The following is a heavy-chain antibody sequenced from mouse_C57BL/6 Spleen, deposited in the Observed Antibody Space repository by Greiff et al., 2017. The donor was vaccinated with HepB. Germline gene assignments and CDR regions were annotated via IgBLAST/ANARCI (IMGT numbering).Heavy chain of an antibody. J-gene: IGHJ4*01. V-gene: IGHV14-2*01. D-gene: IGHD2-4*01. Sequence: EVKLVESGAELVKPGASVKLSCTASGFNIKDYYMHWVKQRTEQGLEWIGRIDPEDGETKYAPKFPGKATITADTSSNTAYLQLSSLTSEDTAVYYCARTGDYDVPYAMDYWGQGTSVTVSS. CDR1: GFNIKDYY. CDR3: ARTGDYDVPYAMDY. CDR2: IDPEDGET.